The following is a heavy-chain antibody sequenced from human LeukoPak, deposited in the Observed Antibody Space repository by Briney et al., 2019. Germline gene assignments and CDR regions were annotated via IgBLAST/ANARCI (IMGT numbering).Heavy chain of an antibody. CDR3: AREYGSGSSSSGFGY. D-gene: IGHD3-10*01. V-gene: IGHV1-2*04. CDR2: INPNSGGT. J-gene: IGHJ4*02. Sequence: ASVKVSCKASGYTFTGYYMHWVRQAPGQGLEWMGWINPNSGGTNYAQKFQGWVTMTRDTSISTAYMELSSLRSEDTAVYYCAREYGSGSSSSGFGYWGQGTLVTVSS. CDR1: GYTFTGYY.